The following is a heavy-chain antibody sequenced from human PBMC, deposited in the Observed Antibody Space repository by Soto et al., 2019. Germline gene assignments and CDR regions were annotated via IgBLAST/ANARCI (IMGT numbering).Heavy chain of an antibody. J-gene: IGHJ4*02. CDR3: AVWGMGNGFAAA. CDR2: SKNKADSYTT. D-gene: IGHD2-8*02. CDR1: GFTFSDYY. Sequence: EVQLVESGGGLVQPGGSLRLSCAASGFTFSDYYMDWVRQAPGKGLEWVGRSKNKADSYTTEYAASGKGRFSISRDASKNSLYLQMNSLKTEDTAVYYCAVWGMGNGFAAAWGQGILVTVSS. V-gene: IGHV3-72*01.